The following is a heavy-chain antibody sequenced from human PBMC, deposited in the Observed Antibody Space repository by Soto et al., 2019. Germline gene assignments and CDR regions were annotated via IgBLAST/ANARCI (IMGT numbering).Heavy chain of an antibody. CDR3: AKDITYDSSGYYQDYYYGMDV. V-gene: IGHV3-30*18. CDR2: ISYDGSNK. CDR1: GFTFSSYG. D-gene: IGHD3-22*01. Sequence: QVQLVESGGGVVQPGRSLRLSCAASGFTFSSYGMHWVRQAPGKVLEWVAVISYDGSNKYYADSVKGRFTISRDNSKNTLYLQMNRLRAEDTAVDYCAKDITYDSSGYYQDYYYGMDVWGQGTTVTVSS. J-gene: IGHJ6*02.